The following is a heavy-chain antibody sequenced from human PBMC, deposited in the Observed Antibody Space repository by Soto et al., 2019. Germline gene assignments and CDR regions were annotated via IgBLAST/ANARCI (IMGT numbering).Heavy chain of an antibody. CDR2: IWYDGSNK. D-gene: IGHD2-2*01. J-gene: IGHJ6*02. V-gene: IGHV3-33*01. CDR1: GFTFSSYG. CDR3: ARVWGDIVVVPAAISRGMDV. Sequence: QVQLVESGGGVVQPGRSLRLSCAASGFTFSSYGMHWVRQAPGKGLEWVAVIWYDGSNKYYADSVKGRFTISRDNSKNTLYLQMNSLRAEDTAVYYCARVWGDIVVVPAAISRGMDVWGQGTTVTVSS.